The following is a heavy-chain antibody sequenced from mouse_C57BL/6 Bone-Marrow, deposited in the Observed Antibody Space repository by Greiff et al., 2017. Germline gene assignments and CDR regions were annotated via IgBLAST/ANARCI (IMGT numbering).Heavy chain of an antibody. Sequence: QVHVKQPGAELVKPGASVKLSCKASGYTFTSYWMHWVKQRPGQGLEWIGMIHPNSGSTNYNEKFKSKATLTVDKSSSTAYMQLSSLTSEDSAVYYCAAYYSNGAMDYWGQGTSVTVSS. CDR2: IHPNSGST. J-gene: IGHJ4*01. V-gene: IGHV1-64*01. D-gene: IGHD2-5*01. CDR3: AAYYSNGAMDY. CDR1: GYTFTSYW.